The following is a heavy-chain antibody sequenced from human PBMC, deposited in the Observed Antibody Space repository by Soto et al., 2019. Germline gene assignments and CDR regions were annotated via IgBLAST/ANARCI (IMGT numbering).Heavy chain of an antibody. CDR2: ISGSGINT. CDR3: AKVDSVVVGSNVVLWFDP. D-gene: IGHD2-15*01. V-gene: IGHV3-23*01. J-gene: IGHJ5*02. Sequence: EVQLLESGGGLVQPGGSLRLSCAAFGFNFSNYAISWVRQAPGKGLEWVSAISGSGINTYYADSEKGRFTVSRDNSKNTVYLQVNSLRAEDTAVYYCAKVDSVVVGSNVVLWFDPWGQGTLVTVSS. CDR1: GFNFSNYA.